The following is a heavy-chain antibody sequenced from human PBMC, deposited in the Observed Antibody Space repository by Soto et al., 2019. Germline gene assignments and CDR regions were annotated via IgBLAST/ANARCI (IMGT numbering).Heavy chain of an antibody. CDR2: VYYSGKT. CDR1: AGSINSGGYY. Sequence: QVQLQESGPGLVKPSQTLSVTCTVSAGSINSGGYYWSWIRHHPRQGLVWIGSVYYSGKTYYSLSLKSGVTISVDTSKNHFSLRLTSLTAADTAMYYCARDPSYGDYSYFGMDFWGQTTPVTVSS. V-gene: IGHV4-31*03. CDR3: ARDPSYGDYSYFGMDF. D-gene: IGHD4-17*01. J-gene: IGHJ6*02.